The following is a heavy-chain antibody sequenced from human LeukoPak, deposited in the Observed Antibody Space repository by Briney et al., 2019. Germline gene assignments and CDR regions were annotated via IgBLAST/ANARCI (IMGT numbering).Heavy chain of an antibody. J-gene: IGHJ5*02. Sequence: GGSLRLSCVVSGFTFSTYWMHWVRQAPGKGLLWVSRVSADGSTTIYADSVKGRFTISRDNGINTVYLQMNSLRAEDTAVYYCARGFDVYPFGWWFDPWGQGTLVTVSS. CDR1: GFTFSTYW. D-gene: IGHD3-10*01. CDR3: ARGFDVYPFGWWFDP. CDR2: VSADGSTT. V-gene: IGHV3-74*01.